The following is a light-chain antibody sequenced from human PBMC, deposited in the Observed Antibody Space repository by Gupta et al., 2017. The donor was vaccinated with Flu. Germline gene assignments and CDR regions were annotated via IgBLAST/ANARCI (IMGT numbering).Light chain of an antibody. CDR1: STDIDSYKY. CDR3: SSCTSSTTLV. J-gene: IGLJ2*01. V-gene: IGLV2-14*01. CDR2: DVT. Sequence: SIAISCTGTSTDIDSYKYVSWYQQHPGKAPQLLIYDVTNRPSGVSTRFSGSKSGDTASLTISGLQAEDEADYYCSSCTSSTTLVFGGGTRLTVL.